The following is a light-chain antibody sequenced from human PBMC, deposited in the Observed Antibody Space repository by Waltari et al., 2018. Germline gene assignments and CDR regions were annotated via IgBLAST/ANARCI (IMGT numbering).Light chain of an antibody. CDR1: QSVPSP. J-gene: IGKJ5*01. CDR2: DAS. Sequence: DIVLTQSTPTLSLSRGESATLSCRARQSVPSPLGWYQQGPGQAPRLLIYDASSRATGIPARFSGSGSGTDFSLTISSLEPEDSAVYYCQQRSKWPITFGQGTRLEIK. CDR3: QQRSKWPIT. V-gene: IGKV3-11*01.